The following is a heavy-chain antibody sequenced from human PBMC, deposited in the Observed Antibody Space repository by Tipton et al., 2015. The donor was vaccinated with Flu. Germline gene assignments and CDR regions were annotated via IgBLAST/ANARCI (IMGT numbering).Heavy chain of an antibody. CDR3: ARDLRGYSGYTGGDAFDM. CDR2: IYTSGST. V-gene: IGHV4-61*02. CDR1: GDSISSGTHY. Sequence: TLSLTCTVSGDSISSGTHYWSWIRQPAGKGLEWIGRIYTSGSTNYNPSLKTRVTISVDTSKNQFSLKLSSVTAADTAVYYCARDLRGYSGYTGGDAFDMWGRGIMVFVSS. D-gene: IGHD5-12*01. J-gene: IGHJ3*02.